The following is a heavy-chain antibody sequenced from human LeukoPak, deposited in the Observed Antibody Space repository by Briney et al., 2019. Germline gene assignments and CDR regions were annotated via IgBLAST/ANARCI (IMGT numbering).Heavy chain of an antibody. CDR3: ARDHSYSSGWYWFDP. CDR2: ISAYNGNT. J-gene: IGHJ5*02. V-gene: IGHV1-18*01. CDR1: GYTFTSYG. Sequence: GASVKVSCKASGYTFTSYGISWVRQAPGQGLEWMGWISAYNGNTNYAQKLQGRVTMTTDTSTSTAYMELSSLRSEDTAVYYCARDHSYSSGWYWFDPWGQGTLVTVSS. D-gene: IGHD6-19*01.